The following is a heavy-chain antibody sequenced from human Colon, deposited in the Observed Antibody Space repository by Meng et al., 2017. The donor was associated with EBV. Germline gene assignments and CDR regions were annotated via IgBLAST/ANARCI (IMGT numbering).Heavy chain of an antibody. Sequence: QGQLQEPGPGLVRPSETLSLTCTVSGGSISSYYWTWIRQPPGKGLEWIGYIYYSGSTNYNPSLKSRVTISVDTSKNQFSLKLSSVTTTDTAVYYCARNTVTTSGSSNYWYFDLWGRGTLVTVSS. CDR1: GGSISSYY. J-gene: IGHJ2*01. V-gene: IGHV4-59*01. CDR3: ARNTVTTSGSSNYWYFDL. CDR2: IYYSGST. D-gene: IGHD4-17*01.